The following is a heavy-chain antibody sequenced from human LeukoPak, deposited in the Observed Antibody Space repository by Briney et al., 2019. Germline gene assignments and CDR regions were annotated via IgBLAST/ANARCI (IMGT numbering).Heavy chain of an antibody. CDR2: IYYSGST. Sequence: SETLSLTCTVSGGSVSSGSYYWSWIRQPPGKGLEWIGYIYYSGSTNYNPSLKSRVTISVDTSKNQFSLKLSSMTAADTAVYYCARGEDSYFDYWGQGTLVTVSS. V-gene: IGHV4-61*01. J-gene: IGHJ4*02. CDR3: ARGEDSYFDY. CDR1: GGSVSSGSYY.